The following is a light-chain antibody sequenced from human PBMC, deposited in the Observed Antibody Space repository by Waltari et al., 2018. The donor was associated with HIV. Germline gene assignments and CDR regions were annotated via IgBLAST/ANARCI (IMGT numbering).Light chain of an antibody. Sequence: QLGRNQSPSASASLGATVKLTCTLSSGHTNYAIAWHQQRPEKGPRFLMRLNSNGSHTKGDGIPDRFSGSSSGAERYLTISRLQSEDETDYFCQTWGSGIVVFGGGTTLTVL. CDR2: LNSNGSH. CDR1: SGHTNYA. CDR3: QTWGSGIVV. V-gene: IGLV4-69*01. J-gene: IGLJ2*01.